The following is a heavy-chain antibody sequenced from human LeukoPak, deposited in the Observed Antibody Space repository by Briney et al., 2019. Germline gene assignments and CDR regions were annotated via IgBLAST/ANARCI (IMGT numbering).Heavy chain of an antibody. D-gene: IGHD6-13*01. Sequence: GGSLRLSCAVSGFTVSSNYMSWVRQAPGKGLEWVSVIYSGGSTYYADSVKGRFTISRDNSKNTLYLQMNSLRAEDTAVYYCARDPAAAGTWIDYWGQGTLVTVSS. CDR3: ARDPAAAGTWIDY. CDR2: IYSGGST. V-gene: IGHV3-53*01. J-gene: IGHJ4*02. CDR1: GFTVSSNY.